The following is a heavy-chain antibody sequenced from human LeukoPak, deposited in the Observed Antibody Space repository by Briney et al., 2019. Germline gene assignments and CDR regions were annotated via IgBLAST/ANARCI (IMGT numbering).Heavy chain of an antibody. CDR1: GFTFSSYS. V-gene: IGHV3-21*01. CDR3: ARVGVRYSSGGTFDY. D-gene: IGHD6-19*01. Sequence: GGSLRLSCAASGFTFSSYSMNWVRQAPGKGLEWVSSISSSSSYIYYADSVKGRFTISRDNAKNSLYLQMNSLRAEDTAVYYCARVGVRYSSGGTFDYWGQETLVTVSS. J-gene: IGHJ4*02. CDR2: ISSSSSYI.